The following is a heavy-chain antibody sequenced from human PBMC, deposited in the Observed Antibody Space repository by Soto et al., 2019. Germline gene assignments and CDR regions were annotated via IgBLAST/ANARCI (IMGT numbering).Heavy chain of an antibody. V-gene: IGHV3-48*02. CDR2: ISSSSSTI. CDR1: GFTFSSYS. Sequence: PGGSLSISCAASGFTFSSYSMNWVRQAPGKGLEGVSYISSSSSTIYYADSVKGRFTISRDNAKNSLYLQMNSLRDEDTAVYYCARDPGYSYGPPDYWGQGTLVTVSS. CDR3: ARDPGYSYGPPDY. J-gene: IGHJ4*02. D-gene: IGHD5-18*01.